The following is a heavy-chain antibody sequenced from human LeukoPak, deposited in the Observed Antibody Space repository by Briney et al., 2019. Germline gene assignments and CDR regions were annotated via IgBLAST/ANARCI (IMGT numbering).Heavy chain of an antibody. CDR1: GASISSDF. CDR3: AREGGSSRNFDY. D-gene: IGHD6-13*01. V-gene: IGHV4-4*07. J-gene: IGHJ4*02. Sequence: SETLSLTYNVSGASISSDFWSWIRKPAGKGLEWVGRIFSSGIINYNPSLKSRLTMSVDTAKNQFSLNLSSVTAADTAVYYCAREGGSSRNFDYWGQGTLVTVSS. CDR2: IFSSGII.